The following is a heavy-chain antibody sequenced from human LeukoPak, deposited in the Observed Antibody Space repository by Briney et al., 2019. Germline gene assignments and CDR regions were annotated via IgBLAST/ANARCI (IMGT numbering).Heavy chain of an antibody. Sequence: SEILSLTCTVSGGSISSYYWSWIRQPPGKGLEWIGYIYYSGSTNYNPSLKSRVTISVDTSKNQFSLKLSSVTAADTAVYYCARFRYYGSGPSGVYGMDVWGQGTTVTVSS. CDR3: ARFRYYGSGPSGVYGMDV. CDR2: IYYSGST. V-gene: IGHV4-59*01. J-gene: IGHJ6*02. D-gene: IGHD3-10*01. CDR1: GGSISSYY.